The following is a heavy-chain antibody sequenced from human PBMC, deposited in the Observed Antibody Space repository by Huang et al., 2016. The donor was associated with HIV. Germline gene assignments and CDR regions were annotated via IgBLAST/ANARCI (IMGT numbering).Heavy chain of an antibody. D-gene: IGHD1-1*01. V-gene: IGHV3-23*01. Sequence: EVQLLESGGGLIQPGGSLRLSCAASGFNFSTYAMTWGRQAPGKGLEFVSTMSYSGGTTYYAASVKGRFTISRDNSKNTLYLQMNSLGAEDTAVYYCSRVSSATYWRNYFDYWGQGTLVTVSS. CDR1: GFNFSTYA. CDR3: SRVSSATYWRNYFDY. J-gene: IGHJ4*02. CDR2: MSYSGGTT.